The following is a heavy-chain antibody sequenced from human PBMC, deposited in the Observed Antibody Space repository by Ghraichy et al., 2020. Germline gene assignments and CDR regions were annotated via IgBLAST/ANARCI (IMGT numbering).Heavy chain of an antibody. V-gene: IGHV3-23*01. Sequence: GGYLRLSCAASGFAFSSYAMNWVRQAPGKGLEFVSVVGGSSGGRYYADSVTGRFTISRDNSKNTVYLEINSLRADDTALYYCAKTGYSSGWNYFGHWGQGTLVTVAS. D-gene: IGHD3-9*01. J-gene: IGHJ4*02. CDR2: VGGSSGGR. CDR1: GFAFSSYA. CDR3: AKTGYSSGWNYFGH.